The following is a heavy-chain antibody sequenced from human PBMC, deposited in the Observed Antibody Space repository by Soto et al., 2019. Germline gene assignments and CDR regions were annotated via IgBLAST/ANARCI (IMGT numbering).Heavy chain of an antibody. V-gene: IGHV3-21*01. Sequence: GGSLRLSCAASGFTFSSYSMNWVRQAPGKGLEWVSSISSSSSYIYYADSVKGRFTISRDNAKNSLYLQMNSLRAEDTAVYYCARDLHKGPIPLWSAFDYWGQGTLVTVSS. CDR3: ARDLHKGPIPLWSAFDY. CDR2: ISSSSSYI. D-gene: IGHD5-18*01. J-gene: IGHJ4*02. CDR1: GFTFSSYS.